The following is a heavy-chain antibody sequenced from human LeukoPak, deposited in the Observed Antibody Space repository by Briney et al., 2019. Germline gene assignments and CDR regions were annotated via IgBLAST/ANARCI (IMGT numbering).Heavy chain of an antibody. D-gene: IGHD3-3*01. Sequence: GASVKVSCKASGYTFTSYDINWVRQAAGQGLEWMGWMNPNSGDTVYAQNFQGRVTMTRNTSISTAYMELSSLRSEDTAVYYCARPLYHYDFWSGYSASEIDAFDIWGQGTMVTVSS. CDR3: ARPLYHYDFWSGYSASEIDAFDI. J-gene: IGHJ3*02. V-gene: IGHV1-8*01. CDR2: MNPNSGDT. CDR1: GYTFTSYD.